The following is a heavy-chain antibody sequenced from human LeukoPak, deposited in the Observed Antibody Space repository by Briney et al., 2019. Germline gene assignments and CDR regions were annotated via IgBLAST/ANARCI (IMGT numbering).Heavy chain of an antibody. CDR3: ARNGRRTTVTSDF. CDR2: IVGSGGST. D-gene: IGHD4-17*01. Sequence: GGSLRLSCAASGFTFSSYGMSWVRQAPGKGLEWVSAIVGSGGSTSYAASVKGRFTISRDNSKNTLYLQMNSLRAEDTALYYCARNGRRTTVTSDFWGQGTLVTVSS. CDR1: GFTFSSYG. V-gene: IGHV3-23*01. J-gene: IGHJ4*02.